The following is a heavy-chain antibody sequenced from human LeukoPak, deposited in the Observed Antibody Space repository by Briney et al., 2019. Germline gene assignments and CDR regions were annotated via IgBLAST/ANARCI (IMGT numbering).Heavy chain of an antibody. Sequence: AETLSLTCTVSNGPINTYQWSWIRQPPGKGLEWIGNIHYSGSANYNPSLKSRVIISVDTSKNQFSLRLTSVTAADTAVYYCASLRVPGDFDYWGQGTLVTVSS. V-gene: IGHV4-59*12. J-gene: IGHJ4*02. CDR1: NGPINTYQ. CDR2: IHYSGSA. D-gene: IGHD3-16*01. CDR3: ASLRVPGDFDY.